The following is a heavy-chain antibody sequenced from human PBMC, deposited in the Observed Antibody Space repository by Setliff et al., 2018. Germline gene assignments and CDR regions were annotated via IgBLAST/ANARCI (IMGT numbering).Heavy chain of an antibody. Sequence: ASVKVSCKASGYTFTSYYMHWVRQAPGQGLEWMGIINPSGGSTSYAQKFQGRVTMTRDTSISTAYMELSRLRSDDTAVYYCARVRTATSGAAAGIGRLIDYWGQGTLVTVSS. CDR2: INPSGGST. J-gene: IGHJ4*02. CDR1: GYTFTSYY. CDR3: ARVRTATSGAAAGIGRLIDY. D-gene: IGHD6-13*01. V-gene: IGHV1-46*01.